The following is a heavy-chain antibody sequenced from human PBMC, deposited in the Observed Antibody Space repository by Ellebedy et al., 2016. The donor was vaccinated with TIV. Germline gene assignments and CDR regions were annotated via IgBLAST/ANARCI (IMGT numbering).Heavy chain of an antibody. CDR1: GFTFSSYT. Sequence: GESLKISCAASGFTFSSYTMNWVRQAPGKGLEWVSSISSSSSYINYADSVKGRFTISRDNAKNSLYLQMNSLRAEDTAVYYCARGRTTGIWGQGTLVTVSS. V-gene: IGHV3-21*01. D-gene: IGHD1-14*01. CDR3: ARGRTTGI. J-gene: IGHJ4*02. CDR2: ISSSSSYI.